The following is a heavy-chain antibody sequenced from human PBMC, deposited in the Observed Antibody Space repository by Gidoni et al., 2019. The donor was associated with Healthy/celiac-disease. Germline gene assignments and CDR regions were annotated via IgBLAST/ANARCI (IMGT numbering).Heavy chain of an antibody. Sequence: QVQLVESGGGLVKPGGSLRLSCAASGFPFSDYYMSWIRQAPGKGLEWVSYISSSGSTIYYADSVKGRFTISRDNAKNSLYLQMNSLRAEDTAVYYCASLVLMVYAIPGAFDIWGQGTMVTVSS. CDR3: ASLVLMVYAIPGAFDI. CDR1: GFPFSDYY. J-gene: IGHJ3*02. V-gene: IGHV3-11*01. D-gene: IGHD2-8*01. CDR2: ISSSGSTI.